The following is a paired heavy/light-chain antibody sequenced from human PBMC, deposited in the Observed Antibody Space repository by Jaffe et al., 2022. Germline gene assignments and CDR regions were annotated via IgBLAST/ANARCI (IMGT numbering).Light chain of an antibody. J-gene: IGKJ2*01. V-gene: IGKV3-11*01. Sequence: EIVLTQSPATLSLSPGERATLSCRASQSVSSYLAWYQQKPGQAPRLLIYDASNRATGIPARFSGSGSGTDFTLTISSLEPEDFAVYYCQQRSNWPAYTFGQGTKLEIK. CDR1: QSVSSY. CDR3: QQRSNWPAYT. CDR2: DAS.
Heavy chain of an antibody. CDR1: GGTFSSYA. D-gene: IGHD3-10*01. CDR2: IIPIFGTA. V-gene: IGHV1-69*01. J-gene: IGHJ4*02. Sequence: QVQLVQSGAEVKKPGSSVKVSCKASGGTFSSYAISWVRQAPGQGLEWMGGIIPIFGTANYAQKFQGRVTITADESTSTAYMELSSLRSEDTAVYYCARGGVPEYYYGSGPYYFDYWGQGTLVTVSS. CDR3: ARGGVPEYYYGSGPYYFDY.